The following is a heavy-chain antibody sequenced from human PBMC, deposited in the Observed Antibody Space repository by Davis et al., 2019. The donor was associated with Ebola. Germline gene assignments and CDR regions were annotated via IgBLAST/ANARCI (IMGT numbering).Heavy chain of an antibody. J-gene: IGHJ3*02. Sequence: GGSLRLSCAASEFTFTKYAMHWVRQAPGKGLEWVAIISYDGSTEYYADSVKGRFTISRDNSKDTLYLQMNSLRPEDTAVYYCARITVGPEMKYYDFWSGQLHDAFDIWGQGTMVTVSS. V-gene: IGHV3-30-3*01. CDR1: EFTFTKYA. CDR2: ISYDGSTE. CDR3: ARITVGPEMKYYDFWSGQLHDAFDI. D-gene: IGHD3-3*01.